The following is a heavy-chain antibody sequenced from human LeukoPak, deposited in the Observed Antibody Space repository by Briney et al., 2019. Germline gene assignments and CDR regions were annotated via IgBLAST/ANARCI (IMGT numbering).Heavy chain of an antibody. CDR3: ARDTKDWGSVFDY. V-gene: IGHV3-33*01. Sequence: GGSLRLSCAASEFSFSNYGMHWVRQAPGEGLEWVAVIWNDGSNEYYADSVKGRFTISRDNSKNTLYLQMNSLRAEDTAVYYCARDTKDWGSVFDYWGQGVLVTVSS. CDR1: EFSFSNYG. D-gene: IGHD7-27*01. J-gene: IGHJ4*02. CDR2: IWNDGSNE.